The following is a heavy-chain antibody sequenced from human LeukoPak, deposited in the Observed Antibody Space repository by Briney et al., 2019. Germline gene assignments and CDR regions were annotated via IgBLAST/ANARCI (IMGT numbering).Heavy chain of an antibody. Sequence: GGSLRLSCAASGFTFDDYAMHWVRQAPGKDLEWVSGISWNSNTIGYADSVKGRFTISRDNAKNSLYLQMNSLRAEDTAVYYCAELGITMIGGVWGKGTTVTMSS. J-gene: IGHJ6*04. CDR3: AELGITMIGGV. V-gene: IGHV3-9*01. D-gene: IGHD3-10*02. CDR2: ISWNSNTI. CDR1: GFTFDDYA.